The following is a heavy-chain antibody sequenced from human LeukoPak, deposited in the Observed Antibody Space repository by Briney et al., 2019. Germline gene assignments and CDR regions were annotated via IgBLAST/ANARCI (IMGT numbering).Heavy chain of an antibody. Sequence: SETLSLTCTVSGGSISSSSYYWGWIRQPPGKGLEWIGSIYYSGSTYYNPSLKSRVTISVDTSKNQFSLKLSSVTAADTAVYYCARPNWNDLHLDYWGQGTLVTVSS. V-gene: IGHV4-39*07. CDR1: GGSISSSSYY. CDR2: IYYSGST. D-gene: IGHD1-1*01. CDR3: ARPNWNDLHLDY. J-gene: IGHJ4*02.